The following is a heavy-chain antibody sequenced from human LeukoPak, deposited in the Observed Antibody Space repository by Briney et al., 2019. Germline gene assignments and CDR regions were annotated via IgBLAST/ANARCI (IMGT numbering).Heavy chain of an antibody. Sequence: ASVKVSCKASGYTFTSYGISWVRQAPGQGLEWMGWISAYNGNTNYAQKLQGRVTMTTDTSTSTAYMELRSLRSDDTAVYYCARESYCSGGSCYLYYYDSSGYYGYWGQGTLVTVSS. CDR2: ISAYNGNT. CDR3: ARESYCSGGSCYLYYYDSSGYYGY. V-gene: IGHV1-18*01. J-gene: IGHJ4*02. CDR1: GYTFTSYG. D-gene: IGHD3-22*01.